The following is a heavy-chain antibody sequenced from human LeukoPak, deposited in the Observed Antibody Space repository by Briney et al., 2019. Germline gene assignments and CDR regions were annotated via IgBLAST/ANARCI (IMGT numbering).Heavy chain of an antibody. V-gene: IGHV3-21*01. CDR3: ARDLDSSFDY. CDR2: ISSSSSYI. Sequence: GGSLRLSCTASGFTFSNFVMSWVRQAPGKGLEWVSSISSSSSYIYYADSVKGRFTISRDNAKNSLYLQMNSLRAEDTAVYYCARDLDSSFDYWGQGTLVTVSS. D-gene: IGHD6-13*01. CDR1: GFTFSNFV. J-gene: IGHJ4*02.